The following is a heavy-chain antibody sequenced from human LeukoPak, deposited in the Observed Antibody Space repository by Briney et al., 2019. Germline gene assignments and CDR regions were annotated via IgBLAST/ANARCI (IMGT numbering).Heavy chain of an antibody. J-gene: IGHJ3*02. CDR3: ARALGYYDSSGYFDAFDI. CDR1: GYTFTGYY. V-gene: IGHV1-2*02. D-gene: IGHD3-22*01. Sequence: GASVKVSCKASGYTFTGYYMHWVRQAPGQGLEWMGWINPNSGGTNYAQKFQGRVTMTRDTSISTAYMELSRPRSDDTAVYYCARALGYYDSSGYFDAFDIWGQGTMVTVSS. CDR2: INPNSGGT.